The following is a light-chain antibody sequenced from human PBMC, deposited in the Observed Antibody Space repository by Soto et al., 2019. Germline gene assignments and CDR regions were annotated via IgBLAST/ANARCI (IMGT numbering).Light chain of an antibody. CDR2: DAS. CDR1: QSVSSY. Sequence: EIVLTQSPATLSLSPGERATRSCRASQSVSSYLAWYQQKPGQAPSLLIYDASNRDTGIPARFSASGSATAFTLTTSSLAPADFAVYYCPQRSNWLTFGGGTKVVIK. V-gene: IGKV3-11*01. CDR3: PQRSNWLT. J-gene: IGKJ4*01.